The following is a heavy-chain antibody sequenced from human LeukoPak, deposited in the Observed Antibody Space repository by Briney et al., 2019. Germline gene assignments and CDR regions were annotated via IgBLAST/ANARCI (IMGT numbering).Heavy chain of an antibody. Sequence: PGGSLRLSCAASGFTVSSSYISWVRQAPGKGLEWVSAIYSGGTTYYADSVRGRFTISRDNSKNTLYLLMNSLRAEVTAMYHCARQTGESTNFDNWGQGTLVTVSS. CDR1: GFTVSSSY. D-gene: IGHD2-2*01. CDR3: ARQTGESTNFDN. V-gene: IGHV3-53*01. J-gene: IGHJ4*02. CDR2: IYSGGTT.